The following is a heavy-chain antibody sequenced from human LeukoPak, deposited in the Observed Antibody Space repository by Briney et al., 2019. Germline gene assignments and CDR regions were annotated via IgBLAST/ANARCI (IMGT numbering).Heavy chain of an antibody. D-gene: IGHD3-22*01. CDR1: GYTFTGYY. CDR2: IIPIFGTA. V-gene: IGHV1-69*13. CDR3: ARGGRYYYDSSGYYHLDY. J-gene: IGHJ4*02. Sequence: SVKVSCKASGYTFTGYYMHWVRQAPGQGLEWMGGIIPIFGTANYAQKFQGRVTITADESTSTAYMELSSLRSEDTAVYYCARGGRYYYDSSGYYHLDYWGQGTLVTVSS.